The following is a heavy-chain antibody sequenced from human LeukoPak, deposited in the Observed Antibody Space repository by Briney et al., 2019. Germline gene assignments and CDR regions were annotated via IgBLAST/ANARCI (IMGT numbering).Heavy chain of an antibody. V-gene: IGHV4-59*01. CDR2: IYYSGST. Sequence: PSETLSLTCTVSGGSLSNYYWSWIRQPPGKGLEWIADIYYSGSTNYNPSLKSRVTISVDTSKNQFSLKLSSVTAADTAVYYCARLDCSGGSCYSHYYYYMNVWGIVTPVTVSS. D-gene: IGHD2-15*01. J-gene: IGHJ6*03. CDR3: ARLDCSGGSCYSHYYYYMNV. CDR1: GGSLSNYY.